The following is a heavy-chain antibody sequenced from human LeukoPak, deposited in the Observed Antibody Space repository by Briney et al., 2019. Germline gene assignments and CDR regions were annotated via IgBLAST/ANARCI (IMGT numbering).Heavy chain of an antibody. V-gene: IGHV3-33*01. CDR2: IWYDGSNK. CDR3: ARDRYCSSTSCLYYFDY. Sequence: GRSLRLSCAASGFTFSSYGMHWVRQAPGKGLEWVAVIWYDGSNKYYADSVKGRFTISRDNSKNTLYLQMSSLRAEDTAVYYCARDRYCSSTSCLYYFDYWGQGTLVTVSS. D-gene: IGHD2-2*01. J-gene: IGHJ4*02. CDR1: GFTFSSYG.